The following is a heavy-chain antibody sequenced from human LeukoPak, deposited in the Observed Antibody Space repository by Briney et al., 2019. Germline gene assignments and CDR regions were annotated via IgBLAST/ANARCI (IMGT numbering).Heavy chain of an antibody. CDR1: GGSFSGYY. Sequence: PSETLSLTCAVYGGSFSGYYWSWIRQPPGKGLEWIGEINHSGSTNYNPSLKSRVTISVDTSKNQFSLKPSSVTAADTAVYYCARGYGDYELDYWGQGTLVTVSS. CDR3: ARGYGDYELDY. D-gene: IGHD4-17*01. J-gene: IGHJ4*02. CDR2: INHSGST. V-gene: IGHV4-34*01.